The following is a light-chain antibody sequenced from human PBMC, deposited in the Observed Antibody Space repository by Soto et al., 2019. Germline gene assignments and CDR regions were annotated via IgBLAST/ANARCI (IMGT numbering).Light chain of an antibody. CDR1: LPISNY. CDR3: YKYNRAPLT. CDR2: AAS. J-gene: IGKJ4*01. Sequence: DIQMTQSPSSLSASVGDRVTITCRASLPISNYLAWYQQKPGKLPKLLIYAASTWQAGIPSRFSGSASGTDFAPPSSRLQAEDVAAYYGYKYNRAPLTFGGGDKVDIK. V-gene: IGKV1-27*01.